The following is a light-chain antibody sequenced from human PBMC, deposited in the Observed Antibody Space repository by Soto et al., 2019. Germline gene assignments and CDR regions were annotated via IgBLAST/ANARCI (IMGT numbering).Light chain of an antibody. J-gene: IGKJ5*01. CDR2: KIS. V-gene: IGKV2-24*01. Sequence: DIVMTQTPLSSTVTLGQPASISCRSSQSLVPTDGNTYLSWLHQRPGQPPRLLLYKISDRFSGVPDRFSGSGAGTDFTLKISRVEAEDVGVYYCMQATKFPITFCQGTRLQLK. CDR1: QSLVPTDGNTY. CDR3: MQATKFPIT.